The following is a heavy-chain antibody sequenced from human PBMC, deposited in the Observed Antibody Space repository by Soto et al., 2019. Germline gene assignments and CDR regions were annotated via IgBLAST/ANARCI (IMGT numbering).Heavy chain of an antibody. J-gene: IGHJ6*02. CDR2: INAGNGNT. CDR3: ARVRIQLWPPDYYGMDV. D-gene: IGHD5-18*01. CDR1: GYTFTSYA. V-gene: IGHV1-3*01. Sequence: ASVKVSCKASGYTFTSYAMHWVRQAPGQRLEWMGWINAGNGNTKYSQKFQGRVTITRDTSASTAYMELSSLRSEDTAVYYCARVRIQLWPPDYYGMDVWGQGTTVTVSS.